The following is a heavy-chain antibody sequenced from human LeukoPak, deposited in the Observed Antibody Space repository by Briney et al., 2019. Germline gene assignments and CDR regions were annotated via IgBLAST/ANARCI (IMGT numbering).Heavy chain of an antibody. J-gene: IGHJ2*01. D-gene: IGHD2-2*01. Sequence: GEWLKISCRGSGYRFTNYWIGWVRQMPGKGLEWMGIIHPGDSHTWYSPSFQGQVTISADKSISMAYLQWSSLKASDTAMYFCARQPGMTAKSWYFDLWGRGTLVTVSS. V-gene: IGHV5-51*01. CDR2: IHPGDSHT. CDR3: ARQPGMTAKSWYFDL. CDR1: GYRFTNYW.